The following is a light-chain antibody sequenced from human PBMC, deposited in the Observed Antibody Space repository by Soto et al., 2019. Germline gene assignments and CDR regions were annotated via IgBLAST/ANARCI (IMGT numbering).Light chain of an antibody. J-gene: IGKJ1*01. CDR1: QSVSSN. CDR2: GAS. Sequence: EIVMTQSPATLSVSPGERATLSCRASQSVSSNLAWYQQKSGQAPRLLIYGASTRATGIPARFSGSGSGTEFTLTISSLQFEDFAVYYCQHYNNWPPWTFGQGTKVEI. V-gene: IGKV3-15*01. CDR3: QHYNNWPPWT.